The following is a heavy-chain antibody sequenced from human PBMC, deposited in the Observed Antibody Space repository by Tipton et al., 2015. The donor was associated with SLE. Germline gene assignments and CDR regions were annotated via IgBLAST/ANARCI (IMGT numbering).Heavy chain of an antibody. J-gene: IGHJ6*02. CDR2: INHSGST. CDR3: ATHGAWGYYYYYGMDV. Sequence: TLSLTCAVYGGSFSGYYWSWIRQPPGKGLEWIGEINHSGSTNYNPSLKSRVTISVDTSKNQFSLKLSSVTAADTAVYYCATHGAWGYYYYYGMDVWGQGTTVTVSS. CDR1: GGSFSGYY. D-gene: IGHD1-26*01. V-gene: IGHV4-34*01.